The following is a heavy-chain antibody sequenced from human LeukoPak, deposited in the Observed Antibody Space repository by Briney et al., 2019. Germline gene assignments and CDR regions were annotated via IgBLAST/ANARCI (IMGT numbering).Heavy chain of an antibody. CDR2: IKSDGSST. J-gene: IGHJ4*02. CDR1: GFTFSNHW. D-gene: IGHD4-11*01. CDR3: ARGPYYSDYVGYFDY. Sequence: GGSLRLSCAASGFTFSNHWMHWVRQAPGKGLVWVSRIKSDGSSTLYADSVKGRFTISRDNAKNTLFLQMNSLRAEDTAVYYCARGPYYSDYVGYFDYWGQGTVVTVSS. V-gene: IGHV3-74*03.